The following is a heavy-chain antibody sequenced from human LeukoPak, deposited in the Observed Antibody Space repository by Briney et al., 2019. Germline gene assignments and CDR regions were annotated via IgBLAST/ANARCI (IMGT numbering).Heavy chain of an antibody. D-gene: IGHD6-19*01. CDR3: ASQRPSGWYRWGDYY. V-gene: IGHV3-7*01. Sequence: TGGSLRLSCAASGFTFSSYWMSWVRQAPGKGLEWVANIKQDGSEKYYVDSVKGRFAISRDNAKNSLYLQMNSLRAEDTAVYYCASQRPSGWYRWGDYYWGQGTLVTVSS. CDR2: IKQDGSEK. CDR1: GFTFSSYW. J-gene: IGHJ4*02.